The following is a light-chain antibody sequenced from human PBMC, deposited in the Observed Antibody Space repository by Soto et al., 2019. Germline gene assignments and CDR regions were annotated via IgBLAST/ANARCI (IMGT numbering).Light chain of an antibody. J-gene: IGLJ1*01. V-gene: IGLV2-14*01. CDR3: SSYTSSSTPYV. CDR2: EVS. CDR1: SSDVGGYNY. Sequence: QSALTQPASVSVSPGQSITISCTGTSSDVGGYNYVSWYQQHPGKAPKLMIYEVSNRPSGASNRFSGSKSGHTASLTISGLQAEDEADYYCSSYTSSSTPYVFGTGTKLTVL.